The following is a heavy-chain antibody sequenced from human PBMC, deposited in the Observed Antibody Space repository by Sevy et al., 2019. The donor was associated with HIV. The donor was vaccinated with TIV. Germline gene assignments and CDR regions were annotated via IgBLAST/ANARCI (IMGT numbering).Heavy chain of an antibody. CDR3: ARAYCSGGSCFSLAF. CDR2: ISPHNGDT. D-gene: IGHD2-15*01. CDR1: GYTFSTYR. Sequence: ASVKVSCKVSGYTFSTYRMTWVRQAPGQGLQWMGWISPHNGDTNYAQKLQGRVSMITDSSTTTAYMELKSLRSDDTAVYYCARAYCSGGSCFSLAFWGQGTLVTVSS. V-gene: IGHV1-18*01. J-gene: IGHJ4*02.